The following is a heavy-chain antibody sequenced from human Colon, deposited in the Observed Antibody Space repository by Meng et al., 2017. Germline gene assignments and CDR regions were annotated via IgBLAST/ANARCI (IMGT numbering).Heavy chain of an antibody. CDR1: GGTFSSYA. D-gene: IGHD1-26*01. V-gene: IGHV1-69*13. Sequence: SVKVSCKASGGTFSSYAISWVRQAPGQGLEWMGGIIPIFGTANYAQKFQGRVTITADESTSTAHMELSSLRSEDTAVYYCARGLGGIVGATTFYYGMDVWGQGTTVTVSS. J-gene: IGHJ6*02. CDR2: IIPIFGTA. CDR3: ARGLGGIVGATTFYYGMDV.